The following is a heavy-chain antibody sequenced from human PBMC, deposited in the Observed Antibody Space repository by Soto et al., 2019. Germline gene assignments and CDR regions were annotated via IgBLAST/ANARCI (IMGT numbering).Heavy chain of an antibody. Sequence: EVQLVEYGGGLVKPGGSLRLYCAASGFSFSSFNMNWVRQAPGKGLEWVSSISGSTTYMFYADSVRGRLTISRDNAEDSLYLQMNSLTAEDTAVYYCSRTGSSSSWDDAFDIWGQGTMVTVSS. D-gene: IGHD6-13*01. CDR3: SRTGSSSSWDDAFDI. CDR1: GFSFSSFN. CDR2: ISGSTTYM. J-gene: IGHJ3*02. V-gene: IGHV3-21*01.